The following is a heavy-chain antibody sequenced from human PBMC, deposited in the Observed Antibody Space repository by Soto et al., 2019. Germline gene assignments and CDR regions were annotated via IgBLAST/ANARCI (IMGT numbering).Heavy chain of an antibody. CDR3: ARVRAGEYYYYYGMDG. V-gene: IGHV3-21*01. CDR2: ISSRSGYT. CDR1: GFSFSSYS. J-gene: IGHJ6*02. Sequence: GWSLRLSCAASGFSFSSYSMNWVRQAPGKGLAWVSSISSRSGYTYYADSVKGRFTISRDNAKNSLYLQMNSLRAEDTAVYYCARVRAGEYYYYYGMDGWGQGTTVTVAS. D-gene: IGHD4-17*01.